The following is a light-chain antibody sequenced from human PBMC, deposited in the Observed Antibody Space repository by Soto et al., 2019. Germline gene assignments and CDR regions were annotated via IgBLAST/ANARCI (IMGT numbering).Light chain of an antibody. J-gene: IGKJ3*01. CDR3: LQDHNYLT. CDR2: AAS. V-gene: IGKV1-6*01. Sequence: AIQMTQSPASLSASVGDRVTITCRASQDIRNHLAWYQQKPGKAPKLMIYAASTLQNWVPSRFSGSGFGTDFTLSISTLQPEDFATYYCLQDHNYLTFGPGTKVDFK. CDR1: QDIRNH.